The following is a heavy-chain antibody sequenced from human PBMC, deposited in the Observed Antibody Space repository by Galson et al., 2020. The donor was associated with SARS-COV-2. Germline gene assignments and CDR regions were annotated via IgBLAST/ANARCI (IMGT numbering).Heavy chain of an antibody. J-gene: IGHJ4*02. D-gene: IGHD2-2*02. CDR2: IYYSGNT. CDR3: ARRSAYCSTTSCHTGYFDY. CDR1: GGSISTSEW. V-gene: IGHV4-4*02. Sequence: SETLSLTCAVSGGSISTSEWWSWVRQPPGKGLEWIGQIYYSGNTNYSPSLKSRVSILVDKSQNQFSLNLRSVTAADTAVYYCARRSAYCSTTSCHTGYFDYWGQGALVTVSS.